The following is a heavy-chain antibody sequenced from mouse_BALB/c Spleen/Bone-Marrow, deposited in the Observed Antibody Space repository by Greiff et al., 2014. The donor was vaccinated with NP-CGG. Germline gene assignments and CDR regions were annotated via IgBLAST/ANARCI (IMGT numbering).Heavy chain of an antibody. V-gene: IGHV1-15*01. CDR2: IHPGSGGT. Sequence: QVQLQQSGAELVRPGASVKLSCKALGYTFTDYEMHWVKQTPVHGLEWIGVIHPGSGGTAYNQKFKGKATLTANKSSTTAYIDLNSLTTEDSAFYFCTRDWGLRWGQGTTLTVSS. D-gene: IGHD3-1*01. J-gene: IGHJ2*01. CDR1: GYTFTDYE. CDR3: TRDWGLR.